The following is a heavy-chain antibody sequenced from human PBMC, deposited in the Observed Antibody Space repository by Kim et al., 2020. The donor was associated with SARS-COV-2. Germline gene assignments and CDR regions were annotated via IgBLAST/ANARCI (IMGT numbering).Heavy chain of an antibody. CDR1: GGSISSSSYY. D-gene: IGHD3-22*01. J-gene: IGHJ4*02. CDR2: IYYSGST. CDR3: ARQVGWLSTHRGVDY. Sequence: SETLSLTCTVSGGSISSSSYYWGWIRQPPGKGLEWIGSIYYSGSTYYNPSLKSRVTISVDTSKNQFSLKLSSVTAADTAVYYCARQVGWLSTHRGVDYWGQGTLVTVSS. V-gene: IGHV4-39*01.